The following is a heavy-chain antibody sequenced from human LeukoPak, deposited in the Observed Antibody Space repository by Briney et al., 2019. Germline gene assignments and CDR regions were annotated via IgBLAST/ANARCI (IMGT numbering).Heavy chain of an antibody. CDR2: INHSGST. V-gene: IGHV4-34*01. CDR3: ARDYSSTYSTFDY. CDR1: GRSFSGYY. Sequence: SETLSLTCAVYGRSFSGYYWSWLRQPPGKGLEWIGEINHSGSTNYNPSLKSRVTISVDTSKNQFSLKLSFVTAADTAVYYCARDYSSTYSTFDYWGQGTLVTVSS. J-gene: IGHJ4*02. D-gene: IGHD6-19*01.